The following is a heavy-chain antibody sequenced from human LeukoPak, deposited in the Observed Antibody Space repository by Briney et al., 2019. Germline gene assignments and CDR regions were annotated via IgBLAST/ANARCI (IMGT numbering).Heavy chain of an antibody. CDR2: ICPGDSDT. Sequence: GESLKISCKGSGYSFTNYWIGWVRQMPGKGLEWMGIICPGDSDTRYSPSFQGQVTISADKSISTAYLQWSSLKASDTAMYYCARGAYYDSSGYPSSFDYWGQGTLVTVSS. V-gene: IGHV5-51*01. CDR1: GYSFTNYW. D-gene: IGHD3-22*01. J-gene: IGHJ4*02. CDR3: ARGAYYDSSGYPSSFDY.